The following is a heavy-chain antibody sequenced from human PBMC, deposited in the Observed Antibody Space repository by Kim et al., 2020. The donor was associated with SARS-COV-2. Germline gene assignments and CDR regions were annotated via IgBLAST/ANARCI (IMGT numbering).Heavy chain of an antibody. D-gene: IGHD6-13*01. CDR3: AKGSRSEQLVQWFDP. CDR2: ISGSGGST. J-gene: IGHJ5*02. Sequence: GGSLRLSCAASGFTFSSYAMSWVRQAPGKGLEWVSAISGSGGSTYYADSVKGRFTISRDNSKNTLYLQMNSLRAEDTAVYYCAKGSRSEQLVQWFDPWGQGTLVTVSS. V-gene: IGHV3-23*01. CDR1: GFTFSSYA.